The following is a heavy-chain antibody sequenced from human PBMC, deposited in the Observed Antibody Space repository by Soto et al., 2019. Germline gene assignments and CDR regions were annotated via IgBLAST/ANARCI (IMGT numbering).Heavy chain of an antibody. Sequence: PSETLSLTCTVSGGSISSYYWSWIRQPPGKGLEWIGYIYYSGSTNYNPSLKSRVTISVDTSKNQFSLKLSSVTAADTAVYYCARGQDAYSSSWYGSRWFDPWGQGTLVTVSS. J-gene: IGHJ5*02. CDR3: ARGQDAYSSSWYGSRWFDP. CDR2: IYYSGST. D-gene: IGHD6-13*01. CDR1: GGSISSYY. V-gene: IGHV4-59*01.